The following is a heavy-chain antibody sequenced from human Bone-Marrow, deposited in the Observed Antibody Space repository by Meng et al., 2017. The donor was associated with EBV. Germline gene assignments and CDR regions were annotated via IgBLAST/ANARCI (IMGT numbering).Heavy chain of an antibody. V-gene: IGHV4-39*07. J-gene: IGHJ4*02. Sequence: QLPLPESGPGLVKPSETLSLICTVSGASITTPNYYWGWIRQPPGKGLEWIGTFYSVTTTFYNPSLRSRLAISVDTSKNQFSLRLTSLTAADTAVYYCVRGYDYGDYVDYWGQGTLVTVSS. CDR3: VRGYDYGDYVDY. CDR2: FYSVTTT. D-gene: IGHD4-17*01. CDR1: GASITTPNYY.